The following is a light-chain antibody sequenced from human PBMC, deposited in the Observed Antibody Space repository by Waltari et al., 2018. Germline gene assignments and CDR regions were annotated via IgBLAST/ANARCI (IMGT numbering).Light chain of an antibody. CDR2: KAD. V-gene: IGLV8-61*01. CDR1: YGSLSSTSY. J-gene: IGLJ3*02. CDR3: LLYMGSGIWV. Sequence: TVVTQEPSLSVFPGGKVTLTCALSYGSLSSTSYASWYQPSPGHTPLTVVYKADILSSVFPDRFSGSVLVYKAVLIITGAQAEDESTYYCLLYMGSGIWVFGGGTKLTVL.